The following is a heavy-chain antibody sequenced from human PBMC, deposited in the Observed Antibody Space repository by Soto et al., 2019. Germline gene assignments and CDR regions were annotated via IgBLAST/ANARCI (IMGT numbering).Heavy chain of an antibody. V-gene: IGHV3-30*18. CDR3: AKSVYNWNDGFFDY. CDR1: GFTFSSYG. CDR2: ISYDGNNK. D-gene: IGHD1-1*01. Sequence: QVQLVESGGGVVQPGRSLRLSCAVSGFTFSSYGMHWVRQAPGKGLQWVAVISYDGNNKYYADSVKGRFTISRDNSKNTLYLQMNSLRAEDTAVYYCAKSVYNWNDGFFDYWGQGTLVTVSS. J-gene: IGHJ4*02.